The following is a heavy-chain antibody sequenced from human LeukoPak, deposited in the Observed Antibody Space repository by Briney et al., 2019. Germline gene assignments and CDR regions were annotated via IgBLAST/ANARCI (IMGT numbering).Heavy chain of an antibody. J-gene: IGHJ6*03. CDR2: IIPIFGTA. D-gene: IGHD6-13*01. CDR3: ARDSSSSSGYYMDV. Sequence: ASVKVSCKASGYTFTGYYMHWVRQAPGQGLEWMGGIIPIFGTANYAQKFQGRVTITADKSTSTAYMELSSLRSEDTAVYYCARDSSSSSGYYMDVWGKGTTVTVSS. V-gene: IGHV1-69*06. CDR1: GYTFTGYY.